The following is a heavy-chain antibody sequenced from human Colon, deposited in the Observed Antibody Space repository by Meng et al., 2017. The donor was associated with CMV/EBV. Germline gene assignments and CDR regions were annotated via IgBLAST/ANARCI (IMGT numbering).Heavy chain of an antibody. CDR2: VYISGNT. D-gene: IGHD3-10*01. CDR1: GASITSYY. CDR3: ARDSNLSGLAY. Sequence: QVQLRESGPGLLKPSETLALTCTVSGASITSYYWSWIWQPAGKGLEWIGRVYISGNTNYNPSLKSRVTMSIDTSKNQLSLNIRSVTAADTAVYYCARDSNLSGLAYWGQGTLVTVSS. V-gene: IGHV4-4*07. J-gene: IGHJ4*02.